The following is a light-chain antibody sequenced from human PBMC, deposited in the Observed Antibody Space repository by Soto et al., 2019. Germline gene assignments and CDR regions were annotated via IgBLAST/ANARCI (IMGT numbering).Light chain of an antibody. CDR1: QSISSY. J-gene: IGKJ1*01. CDR2: AAS. CDR3: QQYYSYPQT. V-gene: IGKV1-8*01. Sequence: AIQLTQPPSSLSASVGDRVTITCRASQSISSYLAWYQQKPGKAPKLLIYAASTLQSGVPSRFSGSGSGTDFTLTISCLQSEDFATYYCQQYYSYPQTFGQGTKVDIK.